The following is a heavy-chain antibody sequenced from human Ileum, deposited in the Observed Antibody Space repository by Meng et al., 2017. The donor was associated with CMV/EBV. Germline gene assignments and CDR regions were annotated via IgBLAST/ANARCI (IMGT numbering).Heavy chain of an antibody. V-gene: IGHV1-2*01. Sequence: GKRVEIGAGGERVGASGNVACKAAGCSCTDHYRALWRRAPGQGLEWKAWSNTHCSDTNYAQTFQDRCTDTRDTPINRVSMDFRGLTSDDTYMYYYVRGANSASYRVDYWCQGTLVTVSS. CDR2: SNTHCSDT. D-gene: IGHD1-1*01. CDR3: VRGANSASYRVDY. CDR1: GCSCTDHY. J-gene: IGHJ4*02.